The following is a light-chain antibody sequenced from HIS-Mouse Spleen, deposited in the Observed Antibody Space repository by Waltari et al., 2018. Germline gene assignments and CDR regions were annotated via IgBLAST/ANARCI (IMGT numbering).Light chain of an antibody. CDR2: EVS. CDR3: SSYAGSNNLV. J-gene: IGLJ2*01. Sequence: QSALTQPPSASGSPGQSVTISCPGTSSDVGGYNFVSWYQQHPGKAPKLMIYEVSKRPSGVPDRFSGSKSGNTASLTVSGLQAEDEADYYCSSYAGSNNLVFGRGTKLTVL. V-gene: IGLV2-8*01. CDR1: SSDVGGYNF.